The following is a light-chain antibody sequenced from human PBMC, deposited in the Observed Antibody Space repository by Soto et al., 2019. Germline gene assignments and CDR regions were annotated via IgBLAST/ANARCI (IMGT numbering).Light chain of an antibody. V-gene: IGLV2-14*01. J-gene: IGLJ3*02. CDR1: SSDVGTYNY. Sequence: QSVLTQPASVSGSPGQSITISCTGTSSDVGTYNYVSWYQHRPGKAPKLMIYDVSYRPSGVSNRFSGSKSANTASLTISGLQAEDEADYYCSSYTTSNTQVFGGGPKVTVL. CDR3: SSYTTSNTQV. CDR2: DVS.